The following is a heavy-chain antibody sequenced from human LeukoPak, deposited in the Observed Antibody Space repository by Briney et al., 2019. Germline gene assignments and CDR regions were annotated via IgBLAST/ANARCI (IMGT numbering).Heavy chain of an antibody. CDR3: VTRITMIVVVITTPDQVDY. V-gene: IGHV1-69*13. D-gene: IGHD3-22*01. Sequence: SVKVSCKASGGTFSSYAISWVRQAPGQGLEWMGGIIPIFGTANYAQKFQGRVTISADESTSTAYMELSSLRAEDTAVYYCVTRITMIVVVITTPDQVDYWGQGTLVTVSS. CDR1: GGTFSSYA. CDR2: IIPIFGTA. J-gene: IGHJ4*02.